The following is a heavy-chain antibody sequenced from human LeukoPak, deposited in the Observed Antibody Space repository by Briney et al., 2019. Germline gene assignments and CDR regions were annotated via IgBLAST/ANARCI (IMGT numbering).Heavy chain of an antibody. Sequence: SETLSLTCTVSGGSISSSSYYWGWIRQPPGKGLEWIGSIYYSGSTYYNPSLKSRVTISVDTSKNQFSLKLSSVTAADTAVYYCARVRPPYYYDSSGYSDAFDIWGQGTMVTVSS. J-gene: IGHJ3*02. CDR1: GGSISSSSYY. D-gene: IGHD3-22*01. CDR3: ARVRPPYYYDSSGYSDAFDI. CDR2: IYYSGST. V-gene: IGHV4-39*07.